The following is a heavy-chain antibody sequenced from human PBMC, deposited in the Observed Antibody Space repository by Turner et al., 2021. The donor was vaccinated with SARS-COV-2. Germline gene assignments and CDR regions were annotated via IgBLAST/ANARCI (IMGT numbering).Heavy chain of an antibody. J-gene: IGHJ4*02. Sequence: QFQLVQSGAEVKKPGSSVMVSCKVSVYTLIELSMHSVLQAAGKGLGWMGVFDTEDGETIYAKKFQGRVTMTEDTSTDTDYMEMSSLRSEDTAVYYCEKYYAIVEATLLDYWGQGTLVTVSS. CDR2: FDTEDGET. V-gene: IGHV1-24*01. CDR1: VYTLIELS. D-gene: IGHD1-26*01. CDR3: EKYYAIVEATLLDY.